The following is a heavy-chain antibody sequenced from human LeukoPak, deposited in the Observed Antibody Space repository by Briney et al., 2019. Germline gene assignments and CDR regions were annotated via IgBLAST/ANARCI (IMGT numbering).Heavy chain of an antibody. CDR1: GGSISSYY. CDR2: IYYSGST. J-gene: IGHJ4*02. V-gene: IGHV4-59*08. D-gene: IGHD1-26*01. Sequence: SETLSLTCTVSGGSISSYYWSWIRQPPGKGLEWFGYIYYSGSTNYNPSLKSRVTISVDTSKNQFSLKLSSVTAADTAVYYCARQIVGATGADYWGQGTLVTVSS. CDR3: ARQIVGATGADY.